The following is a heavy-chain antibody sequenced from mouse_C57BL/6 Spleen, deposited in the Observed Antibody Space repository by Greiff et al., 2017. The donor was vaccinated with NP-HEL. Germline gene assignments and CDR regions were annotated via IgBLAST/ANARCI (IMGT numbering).Heavy chain of an antibody. J-gene: IGHJ4*01. D-gene: IGHD1-1*01. CDR2: ISNGGGST. Sequence: EVKLMESGGGLVQPGGSLKLSCAASGFTFSDYYMYWVRQTPEKRLEWVAYISNGGGSTYYPDTVKGRFTISRDNATNTLYLQMSRLKSEDTAMYYCARRGGLRYDAMDYWGQGTSVTVSS. V-gene: IGHV5-12*01. CDR1: GFTFSDYY. CDR3: ARRGGLRYDAMDY.